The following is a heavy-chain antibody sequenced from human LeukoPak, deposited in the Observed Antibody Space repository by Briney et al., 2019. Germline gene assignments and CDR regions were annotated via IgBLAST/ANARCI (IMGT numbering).Heavy chain of an antibody. J-gene: IGHJ3*02. Sequence: GGSLRLSCAASGFTFTSYWMHWVRQAPGKGPVWVARVSSDGTSTSYQDSLRGRFTISRDNAKNTLYLQMNSLRAEDTAVYYCAKDLAGIVVVPAAKRRAFDICGQGTMVTVSS. D-gene: IGHD2-2*01. CDR2: VSSDGTST. V-gene: IGHV3-74*01. CDR3: AKDLAGIVVVPAAKRRAFDI. CDR1: GFTFTSYW.